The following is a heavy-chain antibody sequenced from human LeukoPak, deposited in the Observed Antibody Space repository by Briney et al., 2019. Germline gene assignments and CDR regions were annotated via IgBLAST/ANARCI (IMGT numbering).Heavy chain of an antibody. CDR3: AKYHYGSGTSLGY. CDR1: GFTFSSYW. Sequence: GGSLRLSCAASGFTFSSYWMSWVRQAPGKGLEWVANIKQDGSEKYYVDSVKGRFTISRDNAKNSLSLQMNSLRVEDTAVYYCAKYHYGSGTSLGYWGQGTLVTVSS. CDR2: IKQDGSEK. V-gene: IGHV3-7*01. J-gene: IGHJ4*02. D-gene: IGHD3-10*01.